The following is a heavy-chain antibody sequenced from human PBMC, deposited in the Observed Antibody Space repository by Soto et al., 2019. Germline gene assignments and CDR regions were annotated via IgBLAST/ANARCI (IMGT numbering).Heavy chain of an antibody. V-gene: IGHV1-2*02. CDR1: GSPVTADY. D-gene: IGHD3-3*01. Sequence: QLHLVQSGAVVKKPGASVTVSCSASGSPVTADYMHWVRPAPGRGLEWMGGINPATGAAKHSQPFQGRVTVTRDTSTSTVFMELSGLTSEDTAVFYCARAGGVGVAGSAAFDMWGQGTLVTVSS. J-gene: IGHJ3*02. CDR3: ARAGGVGVAGSAAFDM. CDR2: INPATGAA.